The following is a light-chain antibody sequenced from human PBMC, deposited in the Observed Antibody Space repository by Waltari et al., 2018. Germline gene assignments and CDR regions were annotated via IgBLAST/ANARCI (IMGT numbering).Light chain of an antibody. Sequence: DIQMTQSPSTLSASVGDRVTITCRASHSISNWLAWYQQKPGKAPKLLLYKASTLESGVPSRFSGSGSGTEFTLTISSLQPDDFATYYCQQYNSYSLLTFGGGTKVEIK. V-gene: IGKV1-5*03. J-gene: IGKJ4*01. CDR1: HSISNW. CDR3: QQYNSYSLLT. CDR2: KAS.